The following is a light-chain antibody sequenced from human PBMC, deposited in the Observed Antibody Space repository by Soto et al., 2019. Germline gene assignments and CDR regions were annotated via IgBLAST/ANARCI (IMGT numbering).Light chain of an antibody. CDR3: QQYDTSGPLS. CDR2: DAS. Sequence: EIVLTQSPATLSLSPGERATLSCGASQSVSSSYVAWYQQKPGLAPRLLIYDASSRATGIPDRFSGSGSGTDFTLTIGRLEPEDFAVYYCQQYDTSGPLSFGGGTKVEIK. V-gene: IGKV3D-20*01. CDR1: QSVSSSY. J-gene: IGKJ4*01.